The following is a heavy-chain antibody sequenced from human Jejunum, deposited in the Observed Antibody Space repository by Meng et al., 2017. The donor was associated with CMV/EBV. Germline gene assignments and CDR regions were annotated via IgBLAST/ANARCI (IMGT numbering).Heavy chain of an antibody. J-gene: IGHJ6*02. D-gene: IGHD2-21*01. Sequence: YAFTFGPSWMNWVRQVPGRGLEWVANIKQDGTERYYVESVTGRFTISINNAKNSLFLYMDGLRAEDTAVYYCARQACGGDCDMDVWGQGTTVTVSS. CDR3: ARQACGGDCDMDV. V-gene: IGHV3-7*01. CDR1: AFTFGPSW. CDR2: IKQDGTER.